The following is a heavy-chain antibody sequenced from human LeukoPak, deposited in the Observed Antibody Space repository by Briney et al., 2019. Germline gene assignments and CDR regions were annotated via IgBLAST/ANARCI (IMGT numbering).Heavy chain of an antibody. CDR2: ISSDGTNK. V-gene: IGHV3-30*03. CDR1: GFTFSAYG. D-gene: IGHD3-22*01. CDR3: ARDRIFYDSSFDY. J-gene: IGHJ4*02. Sequence: RPGTSLRLSCAASGFTFSAYGMHWVRQAPGKGLEWVAVISSDGTNKYYADSLKGRFTVSRDNSKNTLYLQINSLRAEDTAVYYCARDRIFYDSSFDYWGQGTLVTVSS.